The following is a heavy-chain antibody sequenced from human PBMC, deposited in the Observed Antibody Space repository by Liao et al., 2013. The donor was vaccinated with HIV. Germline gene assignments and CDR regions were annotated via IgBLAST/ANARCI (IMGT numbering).Heavy chain of an antibody. CDR1: GGSFSGYY. D-gene: IGHD3-10*01. CDR3: ARGSRTSGFDY. J-gene: IGHJ4*02. Sequence: QVQLQQWGAGLLKPSETLSLTCAVYGGSFSGYYWSWIRQPPGKGLEWIGEINHSGSTNYNPSLKSRVTISVDTSKNQFSLKLSSVTAADTAVYYCARGSRTSGFDYWGQGTLVTVSS. V-gene: IGHV4-34*01. CDR2: INHSGST.